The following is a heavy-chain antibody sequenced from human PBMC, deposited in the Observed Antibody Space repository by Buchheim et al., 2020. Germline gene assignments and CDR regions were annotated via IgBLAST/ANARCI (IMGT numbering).Heavy chain of an antibody. V-gene: IGHV4-39*01. CDR1: GGSISRTIYY. CDR2: FYHDGSS. CDR3: ASPFTSSYDFDY. Sequence: QLQLQESGPGLVKPSETLSLTCSVSGGSISRTIYYWGWIRQPPGKGLEWIGSFYHDGSSYYNPSLKSRVTLSADTSKNQFSLKLSSVTAADTAVYYCASPFTSSYDFDYWGQGTL. D-gene: IGHD3-16*01. J-gene: IGHJ4*02.